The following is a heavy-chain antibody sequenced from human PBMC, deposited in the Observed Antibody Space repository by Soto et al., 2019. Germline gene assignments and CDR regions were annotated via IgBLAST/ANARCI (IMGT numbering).Heavy chain of an antibody. J-gene: IGHJ6*02. CDR2: IKQDGSEK. CDR3: ARDSRPIVVVFGMDV. Sequence: GGSLRLSCVASGFTFSSYWMSWVRQAPGKGLEWVANIKQDGSEKYYVDSVKGRFTISRDNAKNSLYLQMNSLRAEDTAVYYCARDSRPIVVVFGMDVWGQGTTVTVSS. V-gene: IGHV3-7*01. CDR1: GFTFSSYW. D-gene: IGHD3-22*01.